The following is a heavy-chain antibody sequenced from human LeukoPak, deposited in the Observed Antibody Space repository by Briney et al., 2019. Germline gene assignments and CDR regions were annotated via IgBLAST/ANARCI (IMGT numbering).Heavy chain of an antibody. CDR1: GGSISSYY. D-gene: IGHD5-18*01. V-gene: IGHV4-59*01. CDR2: IYYSGST. Sequence: PSETLSLTCTVSGGSISSYYWSWIRQPPGKGLEWIGYIYYSGSTNYNPSLKSRVTISVDTSKNQFSLKLSSVTAADTAVYYCARVKRGYSYGPFDYWGQGTLVTVSS. CDR3: ARVKRGYSYGPFDY. J-gene: IGHJ4*02.